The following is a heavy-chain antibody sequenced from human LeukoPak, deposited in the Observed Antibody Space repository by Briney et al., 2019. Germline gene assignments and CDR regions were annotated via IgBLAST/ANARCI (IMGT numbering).Heavy chain of an antibody. CDR1: GFTFSSYG. J-gene: IGHJ4*02. CDR3: ARDYSSSSLDY. D-gene: IGHD6-13*01. Sequence: GGSLRLSCAASGFTFSSYGMHWVRQAPGKGLEWVAVIWYDGSNKYYADSVKGRFTISRDNSKNTLYLQMNSLRAEDTAVYYCARDYSSSSLDYWGQGTLVTASS. V-gene: IGHV3-33*01. CDR2: IWYDGSNK.